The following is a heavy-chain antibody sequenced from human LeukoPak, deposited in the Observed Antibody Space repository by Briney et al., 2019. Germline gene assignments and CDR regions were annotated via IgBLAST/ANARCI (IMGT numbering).Heavy chain of an antibody. J-gene: IGHJ5*02. CDR1: GFNFSHYW. D-gene: IGHD5/OR15-5a*01. CDR2: IKGEGSST. CDR3: ARSVRFDP. Sequence: GGTLRLSCATSGFNFSHYWMHWVRQAPGQGLVWVSRIKGEGSSTTYADSVKGRFTISRDNAKNTLYLQMNSLRDEDTAVYYCARSVRFDPWGQGTLVTVSS. V-gene: IGHV3-74*01.